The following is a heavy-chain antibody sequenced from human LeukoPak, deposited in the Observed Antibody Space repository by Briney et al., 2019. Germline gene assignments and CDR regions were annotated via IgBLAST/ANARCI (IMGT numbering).Heavy chain of an antibody. J-gene: IGHJ4*02. CDR1: DGSFNDYF. CDR2: INHSVST. D-gene: IGHD6-13*01. V-gene: IGHV4-34*01. Sequence: PSETLSLTCAVYDGSFNDYFWSWVRQPPGKGLEWIGEINHSVSTNYNPSLKRRVSLSLDTSKRQFSLKLRSVTAADTAVYYCARDRPWYSSSWYYFDYWGQGTLVTVSS. CDR3: ARDRPWYSSSWYYFDY.